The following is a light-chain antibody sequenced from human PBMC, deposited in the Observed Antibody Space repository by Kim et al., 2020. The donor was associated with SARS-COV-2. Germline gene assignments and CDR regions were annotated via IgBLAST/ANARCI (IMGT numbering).Light chain of an antibody. V-gene: IGKV3-15*01. CDR2: GAS. Sequence: EIVMTQSPATLSVSPGESATLSCKASQSVSSNLVWYQQKPGQAPRLLIYGASTRATGIPARFSGSGSGTEFTLTINSLQSEDFAVYVCQHYNAWPPWTFGQGTKVDIK. CDR1: QSVSSN. CDR3: QHYNAWPPWT. J-gene: IGKJ1*01.